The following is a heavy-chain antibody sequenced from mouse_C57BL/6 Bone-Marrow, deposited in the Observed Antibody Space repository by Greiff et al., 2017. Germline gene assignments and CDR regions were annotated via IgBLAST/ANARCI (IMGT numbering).Heavy chain of an antibody. CDR2: IYPRSGNT. J-gene: IGHJ4*01. Sequence: QVQLQQSGAELARPGASVKLSCKASGYTFTSYGISWVKQRTGQGLEWIGEIYPRSGNTYYNEKFKGKATLTADKSSSTAYMELRSLTSEDSAVYFSVREGYGNSAEYVMDNCGQGNSVTVSS. CDR3: VREGYGNSAEYVMDN. V-gene: IGHV1-81*01. D-gene: IGHD2-10*02. CDR1: GYTFTSYG.